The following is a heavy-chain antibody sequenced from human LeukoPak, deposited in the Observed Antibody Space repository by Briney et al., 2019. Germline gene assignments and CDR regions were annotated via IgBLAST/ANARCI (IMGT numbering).Heavy chain of an antibody. CDR1: GGTFSSYA. CDR3: ARLHTYYYDSSGPPPDY. V-gene: IGHV1-69*04. J-gene: IGHJ4*02. CDR2: IIPILGIA. Sequence: SSVKVSCKASGGTFSSYAISWVRQAPGQGLEWMGRIIPILGIANYAQKFQGRVTITADKSTSTAYMELSSLRSEDTAVYYCARLHTYYYDSSGPPPDYWGQGTLVTVSS. D-gene: IGHD3-22*01.